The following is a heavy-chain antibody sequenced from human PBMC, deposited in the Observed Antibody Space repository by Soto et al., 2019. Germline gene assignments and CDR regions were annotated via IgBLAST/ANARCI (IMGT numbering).Heavy chain of an antibody. D-gene: IGHD2-21*02. CDR3: AKVTFIVVVTAIDY. Sequence: QVQLVESGGGVVQPGRSLRLSCAASGFTFSSYGMHWVRQAPGKGLEWVAVISYDGSNKYYGDSVKGRFTISRDNSKNTLYLQMNSLRTEDTAVYYCAKVTFIVVVTAIDYWGQGTLVTVSS. CDR2: ISYDGSNK. CDR1: GFTFSSYG. V-gene: IGHV3-30*18. J-gene: IGHJ4*02.